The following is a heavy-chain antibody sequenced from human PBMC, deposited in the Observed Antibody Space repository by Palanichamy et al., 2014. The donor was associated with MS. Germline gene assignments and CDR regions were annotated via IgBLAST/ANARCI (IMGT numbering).Heavy chain of an antibody. D-gene: IGHD6-25*01. J-gene: IGHJ6*02. V-gene: IGHV3-74*01. CDR1: GFTFGSHW. CDR3: ARGGGGINGLDV. Sequence: EEQLVESGGGLVQPGGSLRLSCAASGFTFGSHWMHWVRQAPGKGPVWLSEINTDETRINYADSVKGRFTISRDNAKNTLYLQMNSLRAEDTAVYYCARGGGGINGLDVWGQGTTVTVSS. CDR2: INTDETRI.